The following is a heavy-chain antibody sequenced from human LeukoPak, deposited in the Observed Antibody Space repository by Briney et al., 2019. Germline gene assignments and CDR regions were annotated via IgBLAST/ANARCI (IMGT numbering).Heavy chain of an antibody. CDR1: GFTVSTNY. CDR2: IYTSTDT. D-gene: IGHD1-14*01. CDR3: ARGGGGGNPFDY. V-gene: IGHV3-53*01. J-gene: IGHJ4*02. Sequence: GGSLRLSCAVSGFTVSTNYMTWVRQAPWKGLAWVSVIYTSTDTYYADSMKGRFTVSRDNSRNTLYLQMNSLRAEDTAVYSCARGGGGGNPFDYWGQGTLVTVSS.